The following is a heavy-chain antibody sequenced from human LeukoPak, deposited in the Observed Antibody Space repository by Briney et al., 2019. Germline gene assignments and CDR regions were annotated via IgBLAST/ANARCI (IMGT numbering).Heavy chain of an antibody. CDR2: INHRENS. CDR3: ARVTGYGGDSLRY. J-gene: IGHJ4*02. CDR1: CGSFTGYY. D-gene: IGHD4-23*01. V-gene: IGHV4-34*01. Sequence: SETLSLTCSVDCGSFTGYYWTWIRQAPRKGPEWIGEINHRENSNYNPSLKSRVTLSIDTSKKQFSLPLTSLTAADPPAYYCARVTGYGGDSLRYWGQGNLVTISS.